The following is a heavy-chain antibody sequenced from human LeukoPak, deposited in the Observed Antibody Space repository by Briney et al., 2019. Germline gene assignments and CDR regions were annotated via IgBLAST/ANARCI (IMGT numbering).Heavy chain of an antibody. V-gene: IGHV3-53*01. CDR2: IYSVDST. CDR3: ARGVGTATDY. D-gene: IGHD5-18*01. Sequence: GGSLRLSCAASGFTVSSNYMTWVRQAPGQGLEWVSVIYSVDSTYYADSVKGRFTISRDNSKNTLYLQMNSLRAEDTAVYYCARGVGTATDYWGQGTLVTVSS. CDR1: GFTVSSNY. J-gene: IGHJ4*02.